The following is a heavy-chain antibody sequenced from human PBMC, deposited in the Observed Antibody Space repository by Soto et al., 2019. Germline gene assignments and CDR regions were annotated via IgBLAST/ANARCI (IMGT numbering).Heavy chain of an antibody. CDR2: ISGRGGGT. D-gene: IGHD6-13*01. CDR3: ANSIAAAGIAMDY. V-gene: IGHV3-23*01. CDR1: GFTFSSYA. J-gene: IGHJ4*02. Sequence: EVQLLESGGGLVQPGGSLRLSCAASGFTFSSYAMSWVRQAPGKGLEWVSAISGRGGGTYYADSVKGRFTISRDNSKNTLYLQMNSLRAEDTAVYYCANSIAAAGIAMDYWGQGTLVTVSS.